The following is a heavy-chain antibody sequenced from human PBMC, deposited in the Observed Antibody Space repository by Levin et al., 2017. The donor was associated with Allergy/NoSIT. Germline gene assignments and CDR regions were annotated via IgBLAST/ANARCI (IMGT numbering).Heavy chain of an antibody. CDR1: RYIFSDYF. V-gene: IGHV1-2*02. CDR3: ARDLYNDDSVFGY. J-gene: IGHJ4*02. Sequence: ASVKVSCNASRYIFSDYFIHWVRQAPGQGLEWMGWINPHSGDTKYAQEFQGRVTMTRDTSISTAYMELTRLTSDDTAVYYCARDLYNDDSVFGYWGQGTLVNVFS. D-gene: IGHD3-22*01. CDR2: INPHSGDT.